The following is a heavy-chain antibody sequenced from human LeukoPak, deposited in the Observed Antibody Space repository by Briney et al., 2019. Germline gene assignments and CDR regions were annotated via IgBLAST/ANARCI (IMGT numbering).Heavy chain of an antibody. V-gene: IGHV4-34*01. CDR2: INHSGST. CDR1: GGSFSGYY. J-gene: IGHJ4*02. D-gene: IGHD3-9*01. Sequence: SETLSLTCAVYGGSFSGYYWSWIRQPPGKGLEWIGEINHSGSTNYNPSLKSRVTISVDTSKNQFSLKLSSVTAADTAVYYCALRYFDWLLNYWGQGTLVTVSS. CDR3: ALRYFDWLLNY.